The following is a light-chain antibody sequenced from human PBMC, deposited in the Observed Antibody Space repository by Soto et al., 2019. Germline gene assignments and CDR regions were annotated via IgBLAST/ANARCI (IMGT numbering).Light chain of an antibody. J-gene: IGKJ4*01. CDR2: KAS. CDR1: QSINSW. CDR3: QQYNSYPLA. V-gene: IGKV1-5*03. Sequence: DIQMTQSPSTLSASVGDRVTITCRASQSINSWLAWYQQKPGKAPKLLIYKASSLKSGVPSRFSGSGSGPEFTLTISSLQPDDFATYYCQQYNSYPLAFGGGTKVEIK.